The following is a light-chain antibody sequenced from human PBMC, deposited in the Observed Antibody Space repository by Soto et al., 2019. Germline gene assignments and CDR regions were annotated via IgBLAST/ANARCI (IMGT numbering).Light chain of an antibody. CDR3: SSYAGSDNLA. Sequence: QSALTQPASVSGSPGQSITISCTGTSSDVGFYNYVSWYQHHPGKAPKLMIYDVSDRPSGVSDRFSGSKSANTASLTISGLQTEDEADYYCSSYAGSDNLAFGGGTKLTVL. V-gene: IGLV2-14*01. J-gene: IGLJ2*01. CDR1: SSDVGFYNY. CDR2: DVS.